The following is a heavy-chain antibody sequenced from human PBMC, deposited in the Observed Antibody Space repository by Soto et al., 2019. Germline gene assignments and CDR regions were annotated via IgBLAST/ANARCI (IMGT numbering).Heavy chain of an antibody. D-gene: IGHD3-9*01. CDR3: ASPYYDILADPDAFDI. CDR2: INPSGGST. CDR1: GYTFTSYY. Sequence: ASVKVSCKASGYTFTSYYMHWVRQAPGQGLEWMGIINPSGGSTSYAQKFQGRVTMTRDTSTSTVYMELSSLRSEGTAVYYCASPYYDILADPDAFDIWGQGTMVTVSS. J-gene: IGHJ3*02. V-gene: IGHV1-46*01.